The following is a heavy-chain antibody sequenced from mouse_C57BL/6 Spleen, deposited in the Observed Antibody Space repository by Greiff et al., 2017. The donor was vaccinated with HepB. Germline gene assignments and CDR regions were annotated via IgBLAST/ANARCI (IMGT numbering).Heavy chain of an antibody. V-gene: IGHV1-82*01. CDR2: IYPGDGDT. CDR3: AREASRVFDY. J-gene: IGHJ2*01. Sequence: QVQLKESGPELVKPGASVKISCKASGYAFSSSWMNWVKQRPGKGLEWIGRIYPGDGDTNYNGKFKGKATLTADKSSSTAYMQLSSLTSEDSAVYFCAREASRVFDYWGQGTTLTVSS. CDR1: GYAFSSSW. D-gene: IGHD6-1*01.